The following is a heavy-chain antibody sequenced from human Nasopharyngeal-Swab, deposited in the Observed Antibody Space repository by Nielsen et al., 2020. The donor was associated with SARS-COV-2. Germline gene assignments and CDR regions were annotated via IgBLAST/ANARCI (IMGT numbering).Heavy chain of an antibody. CDR1: GYTLTELS. V-gene: IGHV1-24*01. J-gene: IGHJ4*02. Sequence: ASVKVSCKVSGYTLTELSMHWVRQAPGKGLEWMGGFDPEDGETIYAQKFQGRVTMTEDTSTDTAYMELSSLRSEDTAVCYCATGHGGNSGEHDYWGQGTLVTVSS. D-gene: IGHD4-23*01. CDR2: FDPEDGET. CDR3: ATGHGGNSGEHDY.